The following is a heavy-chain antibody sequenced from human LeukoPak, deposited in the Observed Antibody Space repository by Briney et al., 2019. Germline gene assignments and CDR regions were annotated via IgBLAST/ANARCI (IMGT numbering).Heavy chain of an antibody. CDR2: VSPYNGNT. CDR3: ARNGRVRRVVKDLFEY. D-gene: IGHD3-10*01. J-gene: IGHJ4*02. CDR1: GYTFSGYY. V-gene: IGHV1-18*04. Sequence: ASVTVSCKASGYTFSGYYIHWVRQAPGQGLEWMGRVSPYNGNTYYSQRFQDRVTITKDTSTGTAYMDLRNLRTDDTAMYYCARNGRVRRVVKDLFEYWGQGTLVAVSS.